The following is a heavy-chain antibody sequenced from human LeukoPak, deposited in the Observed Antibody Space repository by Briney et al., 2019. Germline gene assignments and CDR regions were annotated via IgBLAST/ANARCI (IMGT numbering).Heavy chain of an antibody. D-gene: IGHD2-21*02. V-gene: IGHV3-23*01. CDR3: AKDHDNADYYYYFDS. Sequence: GRSLTLSCVASALRFNTYAMSWVRQAPGKGLEWVSGISATGRERHYTGSVKGRFTISRDDSKNALHLQMSSLRAEDTALYFCAKDHDNADYYYYFDSWGQGTLVSVSS. J-gene: IGHJ4*02. CDR2: ISATGRER. CDR1: ALRFNTYA.